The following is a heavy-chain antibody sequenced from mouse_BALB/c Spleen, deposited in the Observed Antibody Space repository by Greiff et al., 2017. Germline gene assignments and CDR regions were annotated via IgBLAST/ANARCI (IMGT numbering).Heavy chain of an antibody. V-gene: IGHV1-77*01. D-gene: IGHD1-1*01. CDR3: ARSLYGFAY. CDR2: IYPGSGNT. CDR1: GYTFTDYY. Sequence: LVESGAELARPGASVKLSCKASGYTFTDYYINWVKQRTGQGLEWIGEIYPGSGNTYYNEKFKGKATLTADKSSSTAYMQLSSLTSEDSAVYFCARSLYGFAYWGQGTLVTVSA. J-gene: IGHJ3*01.